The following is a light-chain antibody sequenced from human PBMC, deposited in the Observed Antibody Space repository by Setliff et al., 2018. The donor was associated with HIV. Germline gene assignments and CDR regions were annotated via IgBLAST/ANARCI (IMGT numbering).Light chain of an antibody. J-gene: IGLJ1*01. CDR3: CSNTGSNTYV. CDR2: QAS. V-gene: IGLV2-23*01. Sequence: SALTQPASVSGSPGQSITISCTGTSGDVGRYNLVSWYQQQPGKPPKLMIYQASKRPSGVSNRFSGSKSGNTASLTIPGLQAEDEADYYCCSNTGSNTYVFGTGTKVTVL. CDR1: SGDVGRYNL.